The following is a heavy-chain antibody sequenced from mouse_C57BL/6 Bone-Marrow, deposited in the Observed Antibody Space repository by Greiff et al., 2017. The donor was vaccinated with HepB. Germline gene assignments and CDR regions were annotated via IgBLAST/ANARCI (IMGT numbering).Heavy chain of an antibody. Sequence: VQLKQSGPVLVKPGASVKMSCKASGYTFTDYYMNWVKQSHGKSLEWIGVINPYNGGTSYNQKFKGKATLTVDKSSSTAYMELNSLTSEDSAVYYCARGGLRQWFAYWGQGTLVTVSA. D-gene: IGHD2-4*01. J-gene: IGHJ3*01. CDR2: INPYNGGT. V-gene: IGHV1-19*01. CDR3: ARGGLRQWFAY. CDR1: GYTFTDYY.